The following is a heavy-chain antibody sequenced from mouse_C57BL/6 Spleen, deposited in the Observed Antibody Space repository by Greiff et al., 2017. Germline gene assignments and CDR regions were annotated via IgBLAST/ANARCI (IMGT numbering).Heavy chain of an antibody. J-gene: IGHJ3*02. D-gene: IGHD2-13*01. Sequence: EVQLQESGAELVKPGASVKLSCTASGFNIKDYYMHWVKQRTEQGLEWIGRIDPEDGVTKYAPKFQGKDTITADTSSNTAYLQLSSLTSEDAAVYYCARVDGDNAWFGYRGHGIQVAVSA. CDR3: ARVDGDNAWFGY. CDR2: IDPEDGVT. V-gene: IGHV14-2*01. CDR1: GFNIKDYY.